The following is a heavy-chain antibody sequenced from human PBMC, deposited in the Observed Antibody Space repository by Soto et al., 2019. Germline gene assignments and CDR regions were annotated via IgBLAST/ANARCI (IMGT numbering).Heavy chain of an antibody. Sequence: PGGSLRFSCAASGFTFSSYSMSLVRQAPGKGLECVSAISGSGGSTYYADSVKGRFTISRDISKNTVYMQMNRLASEDTAVYYCAKVTDPVVSLGDSFDIWGHGTMVTVSS. CDR3: AKVTDPVVSLGDSFDI. J-gene: IGHJ3*02. V-gene: IGHV3-23*01. D-gene: IGHD2-2*01. CDR2: ISGSGGST. CDR1: GFTFSSYS.